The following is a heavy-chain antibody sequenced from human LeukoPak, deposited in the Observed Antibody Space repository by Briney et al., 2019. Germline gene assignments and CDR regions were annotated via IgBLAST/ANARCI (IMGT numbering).Heavy chain of an antibody. CDR3: ASDYH. CDR2: IYYTGTT. Sequence: SETLSLTCTVSGGSISGSNYHGAWIRQPPGKGLEWIGSIYYTGTTYYNPSLKSRVTISVDTSKNQVSLKLNSVTAADTSVYYCASDYHWGQGTLVTVSS. CDR1: GGSISGSNYH. J-gene: IGHJ4*02. D-gene: IGHD3-16*02. V-gene: IGHV4-39*02.